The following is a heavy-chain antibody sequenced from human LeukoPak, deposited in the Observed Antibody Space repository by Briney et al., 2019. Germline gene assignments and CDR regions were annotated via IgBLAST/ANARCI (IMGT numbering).Heavy chain of an antibody. Sequence: GRSLRLSCAASGFTFSSYGMHWVRQAPGKGLEWVAVISYDGSNKYYADSVKGRFTISRDNSKNTLYLQMNSLRAEDTAVYYCAKGGYSYGPPLWDWGQGTVVTVSS. V-gene: IGHV3-30*18. CDR2: ISYDGSNK. CDR3: AKGGYSYGPPLWD. CDR1: GFTFSSYG. J-gene: IGHJ4*02. D-gene: IGHD5-18*01.